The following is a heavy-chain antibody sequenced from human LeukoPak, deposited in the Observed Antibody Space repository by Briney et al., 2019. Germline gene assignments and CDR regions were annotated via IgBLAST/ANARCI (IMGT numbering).Heavy chain of an antibody. Sequence: PGGSLRLSCAAPGFTFSSYNMTWVRQAPGEGLEWVSSISRTGTYIYYADSVKGRFTVSRDNAQNSLYLQMNSLRVEDTAVYYCARVLETDCTGGSCYSGLDYWGQGTLVTVSS. CDR3: ARVLETDCTGGSCYSGLDY. CDR1: GFTFSSYN. V-gene: IGHV3-21*01. D-gene: IGHD2-15*01. CDR2: ISRTGTYI. J-gene: IGHJ4*02.